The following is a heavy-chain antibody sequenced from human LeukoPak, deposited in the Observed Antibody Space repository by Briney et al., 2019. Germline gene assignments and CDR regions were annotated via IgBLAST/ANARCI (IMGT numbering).Heavy chain of an antibody. Sequence: SETLSLTCSVSGDPISSYYWNWIRQPPGKGLEWIGYIYYSGSTYYNPSLKSRVTISVDTSKNQFSLKLSSVTAADTAVYYCARGVEFDYWGQGTLVTVSS. D-gene: IGHD3-3*01. J-gene: IGHJ4*02. CDR2: IYYSGST. CDR1: GDPISSYY. V-gene: IGHV4-59*08. CDR3: ARGVEFDY.